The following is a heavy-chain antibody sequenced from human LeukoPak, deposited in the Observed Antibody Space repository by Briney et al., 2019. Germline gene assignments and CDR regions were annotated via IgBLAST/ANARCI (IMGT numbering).Heavy chain of an antibody. V-gene: IGHV1-69*13. D-gene: IGHD3-10*01. J-gene: IGHJ5*02. Sequence: ASVKVSCKASGGTFSSYAISWVRQAPGQGLEWMGGIIPIFGTANYAQKFQGRVTITADESTSTAYMELSSLRSEDTAVYYCARGAPYGSGSYWFDPWGQGTLVTVSS. CDR2: IIPIFGTA. CDR1: GGTFSSYA. CDR3: ARGAPYGSGSYWFDP.